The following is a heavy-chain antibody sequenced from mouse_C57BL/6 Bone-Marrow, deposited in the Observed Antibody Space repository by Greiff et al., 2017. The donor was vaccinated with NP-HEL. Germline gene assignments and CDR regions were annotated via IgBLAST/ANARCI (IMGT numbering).Heavy chain of an antibody. Sequence: VQLQQSGAELVRPGASVKLSCTASGFNIKDDYMHWVKQRPEQGLEWIGWIDPENGDTEYASKFQGKATITADTSSNTAYLQLSSLTSEDTAVYYCIITTEWFAYWGQGTLVTVSA. CDR2: IDPENGDT. V-gene: IGHV14-4*01. J-gene: IGHJ3*01. CDR1: GFNIKDDY. D-gene: IGHD1-1*01. CDR3: IITTEWFAY.